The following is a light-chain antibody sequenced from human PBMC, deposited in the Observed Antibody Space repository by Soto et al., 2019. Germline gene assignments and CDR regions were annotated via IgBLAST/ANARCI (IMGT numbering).Light chain of an antibody. CDR3: QKYNIVPLT. Sequence: DIQMTQSPSSLSASVGDRVTITCRASQDISTYLAWYQQKPGRVPKLLFYGASTLQSGVPSRFSGSGSGTDFTLTISSLQPEDVATYYCQKYNIVPLTFGGGTKVEIK. J-gene: IGKJ4*01. V-gene: IGKV1-27*01. CDR1: QDISTY. CDR2: GAS.